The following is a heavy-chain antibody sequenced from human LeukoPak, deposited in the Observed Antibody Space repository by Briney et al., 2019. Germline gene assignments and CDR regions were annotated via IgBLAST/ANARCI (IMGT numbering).Heavy chain of an antibody. CDR2: IYLGGST. CDR1: GGSISSSNW. J-gene: IGHJ5*02. CDR3: ARRDSGSGRFDP. V-gene: IGHV4-4*02. D-gene: IGHD3-10*01. Sequence: SETLSLTCAVSGGSISSSNWWSWVRQPPGKGLEWIGEIYLGGSTHYNPSLESRVTISVDKSKNQLSLKLTSVTAADTAFYYCARRDSGSGRFDPWGQGTLVTVSS.